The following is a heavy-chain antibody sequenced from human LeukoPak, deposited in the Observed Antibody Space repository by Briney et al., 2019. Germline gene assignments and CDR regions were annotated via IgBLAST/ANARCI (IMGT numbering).Heavy chain of an antibody. CDR1: GYTLTELS. CDR2: FDPEDGET. V-gene: IGHV1-24*01. Sequence: ASVKVSCKVSGYTLTELSMHWVRQAPGKGLEWMGGFDPEDGETIYAQKFQGRVTMTEDTSTDTAYMELSSLRSEDTAVYYCATSITGLTHFDYWGQGTLVTVSS. J-gene: IGHJ4*02. D-gene: IGHD1-20*01. CDR3: ATSITGLTHFDY.